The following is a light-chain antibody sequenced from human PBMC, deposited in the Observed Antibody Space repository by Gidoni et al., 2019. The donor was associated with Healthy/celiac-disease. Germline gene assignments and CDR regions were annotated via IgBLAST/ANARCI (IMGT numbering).Light chain of an antibody. CDR2: DAS. V-gene: IGKV3-11*01. CDR3: QQRSNWPPLYT. J-gene: IGKJ2*01. CDR1: QSVSSY. Sequence: EIVLTQSPATLSLSPGERATLSCRASQSVSSYLAWYQQKPGQAPRLLIYDASNRATGIPARCSGSGSGTDFTLTISSLEPEDFAVDYCQQRSNWPPLYTFGQGTKLEIK.